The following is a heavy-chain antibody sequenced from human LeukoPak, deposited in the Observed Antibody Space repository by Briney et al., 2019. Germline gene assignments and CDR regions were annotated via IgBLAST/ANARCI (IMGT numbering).Heavy chain of an antibody. Sequence: QPGGSLRLSCAASGFTFSSYGMHWVRQAPGKGLEWVAVIWYDGSNKYYADSVKGRFTISRDNAKNSLYLQMNSLRAEDTAVYYCARDYREFGGDDRPSGLIDYWGQGTLVTVSS. V-gene: IGHV3-33*01. D-gene: IGHD3-16*01. J-gene: IGHJ4*02. CDR3: ARDYREFGGDDRPSGLIDY. CDR1: GFTFSSYG. CDR2: IWYDGSNK.